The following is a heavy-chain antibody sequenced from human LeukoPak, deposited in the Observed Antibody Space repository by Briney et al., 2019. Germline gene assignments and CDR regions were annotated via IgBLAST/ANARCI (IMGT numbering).Heavy chain of an antibody. CDR1: GYTFTSYD. CDR3: ARNPVTTKYFDY. J-gene: IGHJ4*02. V-gene: IGHV1-46*01. CDR2: INPSGGST. D-gene: IGHD4-17*01. Sequence: ASVRVSCKASGYTFTSYDMHWVRQAPGQGLEWMGIINPSGGSTRYAQKFQGRVTMTRDTSTSTVYMELSSLRSEATAVYYCARNPVTTKYFDYWGQGTLVTVSS.